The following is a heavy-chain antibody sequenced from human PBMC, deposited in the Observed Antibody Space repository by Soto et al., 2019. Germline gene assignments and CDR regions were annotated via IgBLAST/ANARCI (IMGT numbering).Heavy chain of an antibody. Sequence: QVQVVESGGGVVQPGRSLRLSCAASGFTFSSYAMHWVRQAPGKGLEWVAVISYDGSNKYYADSVKGRFTISRDNSKNTLYLQMNSLRAEDTAVYYCARDGNSSGWYNKMGGLSWGQGTLVTVSS. J-gene: IGHJ5*02. D-gene: IGHD6-19*01. CDR1: GFTFSSYA. CDR3: ARDGNSSGWYNKMGGLS. V-gene: IGHV3-30-3*01. CDR2: ISYDGSNK.